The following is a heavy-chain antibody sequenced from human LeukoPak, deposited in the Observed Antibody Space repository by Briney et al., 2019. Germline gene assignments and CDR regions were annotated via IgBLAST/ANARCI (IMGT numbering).Heavy chain of an antibody. V-gene: IGHV4-39*01. CDR3: ARRDRSSGTHFDY. CDR1: GGSISSSDYY. J-gene: IGHJ4*02. CDR2: IYYSGSI. Sequence: KSSETLSLTCTVSGGSISSSDYYWGWIRQPPGKGWDWIGSIYYSGSIYYNPSLKSRVTISADTSKNQFSLKLTSVTAADTAVYYCARRDRSSGTHFDYWGQGTLVTVSS. D-gene: IGHD3-10*01.